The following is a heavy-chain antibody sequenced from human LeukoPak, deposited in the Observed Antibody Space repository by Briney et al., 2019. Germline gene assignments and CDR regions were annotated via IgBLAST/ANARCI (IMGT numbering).Heavy chain of an antibody. Sequence: PGGSLRLSCAASGFTFSDYYMRWVRQAPGKGLEWVSGINCNGSSTGYADSVKGRFTISRDNSKNSLFLQMNTLRVEDKAVYYCARERFYGSGAPNFDYWGQGNLVIVSS. V-gene: IGHV3-20*04. CDR1: GFTFSDYY. J-gene: IGHJ4*02. CDR2: INCNGSST. D-gene: IGHD3-10*01. CDR3: ARERFYGSGAPNFDY.